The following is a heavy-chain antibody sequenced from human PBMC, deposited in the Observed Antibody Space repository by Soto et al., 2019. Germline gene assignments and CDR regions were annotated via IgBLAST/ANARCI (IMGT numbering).Heavy chain of an antibody. V-gene: IGHV3-30*18. Sequence: PGGSLRLSCAASGFTFSSYGMHWVRQAPGKGLEWVAVISYDGSNKYYADSVKGRFTISRDNSKNTLYLQMNSLRAEDTAVYYCAKGGMTTSLIYGMDVWGQGTTVTVSS. CDR1: GFTFSSYG. D-gene: IGHD4-4*01. CDR3: AKGGMTTSLIYGMDV. CDR2: ISYDGSNK. J-gene: IGHJ6*02.